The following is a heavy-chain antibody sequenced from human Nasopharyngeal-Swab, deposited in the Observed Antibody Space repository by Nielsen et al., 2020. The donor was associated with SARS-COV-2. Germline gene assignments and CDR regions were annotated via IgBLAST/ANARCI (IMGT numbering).Heavy chain of an antibody. V-gene: IGHV4-34*01. CDR2: ITDRGSG. CDR1: GGTLTGFH. J-gene: IGHJ6*03. Sequence: SETLSLTCVVFGGTLTGFHCTWFRQTPGKGLEWIGEITDRGSGNYNPSLRSRVTISAGTSNIQFSLKLNSVTAADTAVYYCAGGQDAYYYMDVWGEGTTVTVSS. CDR3: AGGQDAYYYMDV. D-gene: IGHD2-15*01.